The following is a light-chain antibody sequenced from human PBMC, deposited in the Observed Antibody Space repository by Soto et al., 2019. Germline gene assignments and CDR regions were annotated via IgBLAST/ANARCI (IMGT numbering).Light chain of an antibody. CDR3: QQYYSFPWT. Sequence: DIQMTHSPSTLSAVVGDRVTISCRASQSISTWLAWYQQKPGKAPKLLIYKASNLESGVPSRFSGSGSGTEFTLTFNSLQVDDFATYYCQQYYSFPWTFGQGTKVDIK. CDR1: QSISTW. CDR2: KAS. V-gene: IGKV1-5*03. J-gene: IGKJ1*01.